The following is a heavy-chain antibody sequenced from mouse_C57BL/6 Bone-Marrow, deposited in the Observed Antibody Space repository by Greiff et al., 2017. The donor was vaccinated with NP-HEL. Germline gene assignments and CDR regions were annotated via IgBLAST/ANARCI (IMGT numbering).Heavy chain of an antibody. CDR3: VRHTGAWYFDV. CDR2: IRSKSNNYAT. J-gene: IGHJ1*03. CDR1: GFSFNTYA. D-gene: IGHD4-1*01. V-gene: IGHV10-1*01. Sequence: EVQLQESGGGLVQPKGSLKLSCAASGFSFNTYAMNWVRQAPGKGLEWVARIRSKSNNYATYYADSVKDRFTISRDDSESMLYLQMNNLKTEDTAMYYCVRHTGAWYFDVWGTGTTVTVSS.